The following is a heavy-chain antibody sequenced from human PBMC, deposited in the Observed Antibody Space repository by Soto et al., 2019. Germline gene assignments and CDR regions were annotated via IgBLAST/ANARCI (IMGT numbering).Heavy chain of an antibody. V-gene: IGHV3-48*01. D-gene: IGHD3-3*01. CDR3: ARVHYDFWSGYSPNWFAP. J-gene: IGHJ5*02. CDR2: ISSSSSTI. Sequence: EVQLVESGGGLVQPGGSLRLSCAASGFTFSSYSMNWVRQAPGKGLGWVSYISSSSSTIYYADSVKGRFTISRDNANNSLYLQMNSLRAEDTAVYYCARVHYDFWSGYSPNWFAPWGQGTLVTVSS. CDR1: GFTFSSYS.